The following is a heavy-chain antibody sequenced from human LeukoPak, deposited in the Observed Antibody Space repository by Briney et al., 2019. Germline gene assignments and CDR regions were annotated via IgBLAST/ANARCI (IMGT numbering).Heavy chain of an antibody. Sequence: SETLSLTCAVSGYSISSGYYWGWIRQPPGKGLEWIGSIYNSGSTYYNPSLKSRVTISVDTSKNQFSLKLSSVTAADTAVYYCARHYYDSSGPALDIWGQGTMVTVSS. V-gene: IGHV4-38-2*01. CDR3: ARHYYDSSGPALDI. J-gene: IGHJ3*02. CDR1: GYSISSGYY. D-gene: IGHD3-22*01. CDR2: IYNSGST.